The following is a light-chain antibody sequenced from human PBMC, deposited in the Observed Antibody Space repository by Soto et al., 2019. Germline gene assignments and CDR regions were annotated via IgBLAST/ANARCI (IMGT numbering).Light chain of an antibody. Sequence: LTQPPSASGFPGQSVTISCTGTSSDVGYYDYVSWYQQHPGKAPKLVIYEVTKRPSGVPDRVSASKSGNTASLTVSGLRAEDEADYYCSSYAGSNNFVFGSGTKVTVL. J-gene: IGLJ1*01. CDR2: EVT. CDR3: SSYAGSNNFV. V-gene: IGLV2-8*01. CDR1: SSDVGYYDY.